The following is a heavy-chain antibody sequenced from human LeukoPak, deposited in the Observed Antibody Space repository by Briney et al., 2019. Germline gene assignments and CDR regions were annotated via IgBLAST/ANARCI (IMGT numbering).Heavy chain of an antibody. J-gene: IGHJ4*02. Sequence: PGGSLRLSCAASGFTFSSYAMSWVRQAPGKGLEWVSSISSSSSYIYYADSVKGRFTISRDNAKNSLYLQMNSLRAEDTAVYYCARGYIAVAGTLSYWGQGTLVTVSS. CDR3: ARGYIAVAGTLSY. CDR2: ISSSSSYI. CDR1: GFTFSSYA. V-gene: IGHV3-21*01. D-gene: IGHD6-19*01.